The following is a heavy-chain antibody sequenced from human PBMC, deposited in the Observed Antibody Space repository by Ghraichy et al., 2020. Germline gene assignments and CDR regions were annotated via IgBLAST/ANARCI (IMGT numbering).Heavy chain of an antibody. J-gene: IGHJ6*02. Sequence: SQTLSLTCTVSGGSISSSSHYWGWIRQPPGKGLEWIGSIYYSGNTYYNPSLKSRVTISVDTSKNQFSLKLSSVTAADPAVYYCARRTSGYSSSWYGGHYYYGMDVWGQGTTVTVSS. CDR3: ARRTSGYSSSWYGGHYYYGMDV. CDR2: IYYSGNT. CDR1: GGSISSSSHY. D-gene: IGHD6-13*01. V-gene: IGHV4-39*01.